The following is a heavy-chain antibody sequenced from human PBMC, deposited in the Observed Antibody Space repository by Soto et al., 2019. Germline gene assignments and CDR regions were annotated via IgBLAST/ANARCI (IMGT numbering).Heavy chain of an antibody. CDR2: IYSGGST. D-gene: IGHD2-21*02. V-gene: IGHV3-53*01. Sequence: PGGSLRLSCAASGFTVSSNYMSWVRQAPGKGLEWGSVIYSGGSTYYADSVKGRFTISRDNSKNTLYLQMNSLRAEDTAVYYCAXDLPIKYCGGDCYPPTSGMDVWGQGTTVTVSS. J-gene: IGHJ6*02. CDR1: GFTVSSNY. CDR3: AXDLPIKYCGGDCYPPTSGMDV.